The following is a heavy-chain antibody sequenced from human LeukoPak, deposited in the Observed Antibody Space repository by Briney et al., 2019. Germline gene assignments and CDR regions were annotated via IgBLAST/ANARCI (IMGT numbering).Heavy chain of an antibody. V-gene: IGHV4-30-4*01. CDR1: GGSISSGDYY. CDR2: IYYSGST. D-gene: IGHD2-21*02. Sequence: SETLSLTCTVSGGSISSGDYYWSWIRQPPGKGLEWIGYIYYSGSTYYNPSLKSRVTISVDTSKYQFSLKLSSVTAADTAVYYCAREEDLAYCGGDCSPGGMDVWGQGTTVTVSS. CDR3: AREEDLAYCGGDCSPGGMDV. J-gene: IGHJ6*02.